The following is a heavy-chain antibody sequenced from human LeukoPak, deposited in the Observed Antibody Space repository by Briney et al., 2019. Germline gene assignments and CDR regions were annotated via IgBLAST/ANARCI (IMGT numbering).Heavy chain of an antibody. V-gene: IGHV3-48*03. J-gene: IGHJ4*02. Sequence: GGSLRLSCAASGFTFSSYEMNWVRQAPGKGLEWVSYISSSGSTMYYADSVKGRFTISRDNAKNSLYLQMNSLRAEDTAVYYCAGTPYYYDSSGRDYFDYWGQGTLITVSS. CDR3: AGTPYYYDSSGRDYFDY. CDR2: ISSSGSTM. D-gene: IGHD3-22*01. CDR1: GFTFSSYE.